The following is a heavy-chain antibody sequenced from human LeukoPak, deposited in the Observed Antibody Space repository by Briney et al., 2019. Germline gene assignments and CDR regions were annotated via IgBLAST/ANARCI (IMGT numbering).Heavy chain of an antibody. J-gene: IGHJ6*02. V-gene: IGHV3-48*04. CDR1: GFTFSSYT. CDR3: ARRLPYYGMDV. CDR2: IGGIGSI. Sequence: GGSLRLSCAASGFTFSSYTMSWVRQAPGKGLEWVSKIGGIGSIMYADSVKGRFTISIDSAKSSVYLQMNSLRAEDTAVYYCARRLPYYGMDVWGQGATVTVSS.